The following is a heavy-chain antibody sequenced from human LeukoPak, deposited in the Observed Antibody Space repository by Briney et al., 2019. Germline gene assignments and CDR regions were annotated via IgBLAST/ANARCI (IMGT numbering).Heavy chain of an antibody. D-gene: IGHD1-1*01. CDR2: INPNSGGT. J-gene: IGHJ4*02. CDR1: EYTFTGYY. CDR3: AITAPYAGSWNAKAISYSFDS. Sequence: DSVTVSCKASEYTFTGYYMHWVRQAPGQGLEWMGRINPNSGGTNYAQTFQNRVTTTRDTSISTAYTELNSPMSADKAVYYCAITAPYAGSWNAKAISYSFDSWGQGSLVTVSS. V-gene: IGHV1-2*06.